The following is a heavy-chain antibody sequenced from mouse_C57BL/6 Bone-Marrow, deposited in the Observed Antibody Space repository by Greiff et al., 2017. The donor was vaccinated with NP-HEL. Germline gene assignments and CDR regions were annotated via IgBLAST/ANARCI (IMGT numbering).Heavy chain of an antibody. CDR2: INPNNGGT. Sequence: EVKLVESGPELVKPGASVKIPCKASGYTFTDYNMDWVKQSHGKSLEWIGDINPNNGGTIYNQKFKGKATLTVDKSSSTAYMELRSLTSEDTAVYYCARNYGSSPWFAYWGQGTLVTVSA. CDR3: ARNYGSSPWFAY. D-gene: IGHD1-1*01. V-gene: IGHV1-18*01. CDR1: GYTFTDYN. J-gene: IGHJ3*01.